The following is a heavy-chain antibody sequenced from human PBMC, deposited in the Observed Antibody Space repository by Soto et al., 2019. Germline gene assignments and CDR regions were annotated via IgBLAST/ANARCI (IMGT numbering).Heavy chain of an antibody. CDR2: INHSGST. J-gene: IGHJ4*02. V-gene: IGHV4-34*01. CDR3: ARVPPMGAVARRWYYFDY. CDR1: GGSFSGYY. Sequence: PSETLSLTCAVYGGSFSGYYWSWIRQPPGKGLEWIGEINHSGSTNYNPSLKSRVTISVDTSKNQFSLKLSSVTAADTAVYYCARVPPMGAVARRWYYFDYWGQGTLVTVSS. D-gene: IGHD6-19*01.